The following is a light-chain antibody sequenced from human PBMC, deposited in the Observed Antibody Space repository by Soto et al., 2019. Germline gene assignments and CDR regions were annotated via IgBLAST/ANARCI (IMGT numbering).Light chain of an antibody. J-gene: IGLJ1*01. Sequence: QSVLTQPPSVSGAPGQRVTISCTGSSSNIGAGYDVHWYQQLPGTAPRLLSSGNSNRPSGVPDRFSGSKSGTSASLAITGLEAEDEADYYCQSYDSSLSGMVFGTGTKLTVL. V-gene: IGLV1-40*01. CDR2: GNS. CDR3: QSYDSSLSGMV. CDR1: SSNIGAGYD.